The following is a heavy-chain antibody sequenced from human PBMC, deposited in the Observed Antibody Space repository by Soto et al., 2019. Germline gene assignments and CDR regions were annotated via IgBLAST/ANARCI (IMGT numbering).Heavy chain of an antibody. CDR3: ANYNVETAMGPWWGSLY. D-gene: IGHD5-18*01. J-gene: IGHJ4*02. CDR2: ISYDGSKK. CDR1: GFTFSTYG. V-gene: IGHV3-30*18. Sequence: QVQLVESGGGVVQPGTSLRLSCAASGFTFSTYGMHWVRQAPGKGLEWVAVISYDGSKKYYADSVKGRFTISRDNSKNTLYRQMNSLRAEDTAVYYCANYNVETAMGPWWGSLYWGQGTLVTVSS.